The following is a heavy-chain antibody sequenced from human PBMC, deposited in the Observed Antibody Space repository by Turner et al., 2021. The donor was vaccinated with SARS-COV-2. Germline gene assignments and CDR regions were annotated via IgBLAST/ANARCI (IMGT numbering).Heavy chain of an antibody. CDR3: TSVNYCAGDSCEGDHIDD. D-gene: IGHD2-21*01. CDR2: IRRMAYGATT. Sequence: EVGVVRCGGGLVQVGPSLRLSFSASGLTFGDYAIGWVRQAQGKGLGCVGFIRRMAYGATTQYAACMKGGYTISSDDSISIANLKMNRLQNEDTAGYYGTSVNYCAGDSCEGDHIDDWGQGTLVTVSS. J-gene: IGHJ4*02. CDR1: GLTFGDYA. V-gene: IGHV3-49*04.